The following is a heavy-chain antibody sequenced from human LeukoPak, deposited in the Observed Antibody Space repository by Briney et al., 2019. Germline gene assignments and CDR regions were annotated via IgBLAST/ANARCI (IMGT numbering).Heavy chain of an antibody. CDR2: INSDGSTT. V-gene: IGHV3-74*03. Sequence: PGGSLRLSCAASGFTFSNFWMHWVRQAPGKGLVWVSRINSDGSTTTSADSVKGRFTISRDNAKNTLFLQMNSLRAEDTAVYYCAKKSGPVVVVAATRIWGQGTLVTVSS. CDR3: AKKSGPVVVVAATRI. D-gene: IGHD2-15*01. J-gene: IGHJ4*02. CDR1: GFTFSNFW.